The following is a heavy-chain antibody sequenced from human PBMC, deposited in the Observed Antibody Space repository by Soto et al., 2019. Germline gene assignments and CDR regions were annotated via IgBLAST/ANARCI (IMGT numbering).Heavy chain of an antibody. V-gene: IGHV4-39*01. CDR1: GGSISSSSYY. J-gene: IGHJ5*02. Sequence: QLQLQESGPGLVKPSETLSLTCTVSGGSISSSSYYWGWIRQPPGKGLEWIGSIYYSGSTYYNPSLKSRVTISVDTSKNQFSLKLSSVTAADTAVYYCARPLAFGELLSFTGWFDPWGQGTLVTVSS. D-gene: IGHD3-10*01. CDR2: IYYSGST. CDR3: ARPLAFGELLSFTGWFDP.